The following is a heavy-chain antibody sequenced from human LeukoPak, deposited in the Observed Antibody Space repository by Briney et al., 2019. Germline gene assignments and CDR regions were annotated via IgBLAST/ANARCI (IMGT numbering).Heavy chain of an antibody. V-gene: IGHV3-23*01. CDR2: ISGSGGST. J-gene: IGHJ5*01. D-gene: IGHD3-10*01. Sequence: GGSLRLSCAASGFTFSSYGMSWVRQAPGKGLEWVSAISGSGGSTYYADSVKGRFTISRDNSKNTLYLQMNSLRAEDTAVYYCAKDRVVRGVTWFDSWGQGTLVTVSS. CDR3: AKDRVVRGVTWFDS. CDR1: GFTFSSYG.